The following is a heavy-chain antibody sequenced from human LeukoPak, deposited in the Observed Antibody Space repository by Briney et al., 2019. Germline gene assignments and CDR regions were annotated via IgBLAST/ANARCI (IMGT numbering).Heavy chain of an antibody. CDR2: INSDGSST. D-gene: IGHD2-2*01. CDR1: GFTFSSYW. J-gene: IGHJ4*02. Sequence: PGGSLRLSCAASGFTFSSYWMHWVRQAPGKGLVWVSRINSDGSSTSYADSVKGRFTISRDNAKNTLYLQMNSLRAEDTAVYYCARVPFGVVVPAAHFDYWGQGTLVTVSS. V-gene: IGHV3-74*01. CDR3: ARVPFGVVVPAAHFDY.